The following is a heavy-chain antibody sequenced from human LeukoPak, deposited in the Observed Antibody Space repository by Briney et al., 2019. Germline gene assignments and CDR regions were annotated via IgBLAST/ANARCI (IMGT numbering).Heavy chain of an antibody. J-gene: IGHJ4*02. CDR3: AKGKYSSGGVPDY. D-gene: IGHD6-19*01. Sequence: GGSLRLSCVASEFTFSSHAMNWVRQAPGKGLEWVSSISGGGESTYYADSVKGRFTVSRDSSKNTLYLQINSLRGEDTAVYYCAKGKYSSGGVPDYWGQGTLVTVSS. V-gene: IGHV3-23*01. CDR2: ISGGGEST. CDR1: EFTFSSHA.